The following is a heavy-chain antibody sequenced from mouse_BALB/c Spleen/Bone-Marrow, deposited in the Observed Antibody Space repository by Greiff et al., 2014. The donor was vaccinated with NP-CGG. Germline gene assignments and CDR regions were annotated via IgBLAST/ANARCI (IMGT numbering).Heavy chain of an antibody. Sequence: QVQLQQPGAELAKPGASVKMSCKASGYTFTSYWMHWVKQRPGQGPEWIGYINPSTGYTEYNQKFKDKATLTADKSSSTAYMQLSSLTSEDSAVYYCARYGNYGDYSDYWGQGTTLTVSS. CDR3: ARYGNYGDYSDY. CDR1: GYTFTSYW. D-gene: IGHD2-1*01. CDR2: INPSTGYT. V-gene: IGHV1-7*01. J-gene: IGHJ2*01.